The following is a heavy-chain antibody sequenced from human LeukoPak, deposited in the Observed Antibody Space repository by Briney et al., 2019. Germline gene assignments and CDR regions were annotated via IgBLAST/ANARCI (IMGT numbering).Heavy chain of an antibody. D-gene: IGHD4-17*01. CDR1: GFTFSDHY. V-gene: IGHV3-72*01. J-gene: IGHJ6*02. Sequence: TGGSLRLSCAASGFTFSDHYMDWVRQAPGKGLEWVGRTRNKANSYTTEYAASVKGRFTISRDDSKNSLYLQMNSLKTEDTAVYYCARGCYGDYLYYYYGMDVWGQGTTVTVSS. CDR2: TRNKANSYTT. CDR3: ARGCYGDYLYYYYGMDV.